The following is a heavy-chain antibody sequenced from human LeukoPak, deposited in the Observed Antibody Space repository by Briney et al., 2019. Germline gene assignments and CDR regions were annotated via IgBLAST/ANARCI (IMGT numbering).Heavy chain of an antibody. D-gene: IGHD2-15*01. CDR1: GYTFTSYG. Sequence: ASVKVSCKASGYTFTSYGISWVRQAPGQGLEWMGWSSAYNGNTNYAQKLQGRVTMTTDTSTSTAYMELRSLRSDDTAVYYCARDGGQYCSGGSCYGSDYWGQGTLVTVSS. V-gene: IGHV1-18*01. CDR2: SSAYNGNT. CDR3: ARDGGQYCSGGSCYGSDY. J-gene: IGHJ4*02.